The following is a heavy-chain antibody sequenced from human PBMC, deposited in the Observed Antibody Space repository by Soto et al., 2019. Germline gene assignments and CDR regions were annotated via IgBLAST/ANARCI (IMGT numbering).Heavy chain of an antibody. D-gene: IGHD3-9*01. V-gene: IGHV3-21*01. CDR1: GFTFSSYS. J-gene: IGHJ4*02. CDR2: ISSSSSYI. Sequence: GGSLRLSCAASGFTFSSYSMNWVRQAPGKGLEWVSSISSSSSYIYYADSVKGRFTISRDNAKNSLYLQMNSLRAEDTAVYYCARGAGRILTGYYYFDYWGQGTLVTVSS. CDR3: ARGAGRILTGYYYFDY.